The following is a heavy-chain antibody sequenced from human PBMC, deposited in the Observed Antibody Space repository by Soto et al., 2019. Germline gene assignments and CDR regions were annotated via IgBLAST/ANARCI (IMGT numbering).Heavy chain of an antibody. Sequence: QVQLVESGGGVVQPGRSLRLSCAASGFTFSSYGMHWVRQAPGKGLEWVAVISYDGSNKYYADSVKGRFTISRDNSKNTLYLQMNSLRAEDTAVYYCAKARIAAAGTYYYYGMDVWGQGTTVTVSS. D-gene: IGHD6-13*01. CDR3: AKARIAAAGTYYYYGMDV. CDR2: ISYDGSNK. CDR1: GFTFSSYG. J-gene: IGHJ6*02. V-gene: IGHV3-30*18.